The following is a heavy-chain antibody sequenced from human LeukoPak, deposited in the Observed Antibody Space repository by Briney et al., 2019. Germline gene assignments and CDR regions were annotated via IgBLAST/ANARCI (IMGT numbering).Heavy chain of an antibody. Sequence: PGESLKISCKGSGYSFTSYWIGWVRQMPGKGLEWMGIIYPGDSGTRYSPSFQGQVTISADKSISTAYLQWSSLKASDTAMYYCAREGGDFWSGNAFDIWGQGTMVTVSS. V-gene: IGHV5-51*01. D-gene: IGHD3-3*01. CDR1: GYSFTSYW. CDR2: IYPGDSGT. CDR3: AREGGDFWSGNAFDI. J-gene: IGHJ3*02.